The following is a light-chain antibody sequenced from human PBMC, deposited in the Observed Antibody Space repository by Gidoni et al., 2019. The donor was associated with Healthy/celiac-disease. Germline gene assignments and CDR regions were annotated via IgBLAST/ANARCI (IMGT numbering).Light chain of an antibody. CDR2: KDS. CDR1: ALPNQY. CDR3: QSADSSGTYVV. J-gene: IGLJ2*01. Sequence: SDELPQPHSGSVSPGQTARITCSGDALPNQYAYWYQQKPGPAPVLVIYKDSERPSGIPARFSGSSSATTVTLTISGVQAEDEADYYCQSADSSGTYVVFGGGTKLTVL. V-gene: IGLV3-25*03.